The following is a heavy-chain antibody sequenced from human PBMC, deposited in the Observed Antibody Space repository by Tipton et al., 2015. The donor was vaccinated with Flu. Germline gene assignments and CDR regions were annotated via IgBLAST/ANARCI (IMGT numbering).Heavy chain of an antibody. CDR3: ARGSGSGPKDWFDP. D-gene: IGHD3-10*01. CDR2: TYQGSIWHH. J-gene: IGHJ5*02. V-gene: IGHV6-1*01. CDR1: GDSVSSNVAT. Sequence: GLVKPSQTLSLTCVISGDSVSSNVATWNWIRQSPSRGLEWLGKTYQGSIWHHIYAVSLRGRITITPDTAKNQFSLQLNSVTPEDTAVYYCARGSGSGPKDWFDPWGQGTQVTVSA.